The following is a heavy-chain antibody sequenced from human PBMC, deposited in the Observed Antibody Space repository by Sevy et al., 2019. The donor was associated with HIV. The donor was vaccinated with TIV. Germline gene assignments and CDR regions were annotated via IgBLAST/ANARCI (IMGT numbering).Heavy chain of an antibody. Sequence: GGSLRLSCAASGFTVGSNYMSWVRQAPGKGLEWVSVIYSDDSSYYADSVKGRFTISRDNSKNTLYLQMNSLRAEDTAVYYCATGIAAAGYSYDYWGQGTLVTVSS. CDR1: GFTVGSNY. D-gene: IGHD6-13*01. CDR3: ATGIAAAGYSYDY. CDR2: IYSDDSS. J-gene: IGHJ4*02. V-gene: IGHV3-53*01.